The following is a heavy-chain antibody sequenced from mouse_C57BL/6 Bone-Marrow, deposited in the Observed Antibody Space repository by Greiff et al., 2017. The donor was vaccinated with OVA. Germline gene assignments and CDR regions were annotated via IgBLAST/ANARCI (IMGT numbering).Heavy chain of an antibody. D-gene: IGHD1-1*01. Sequence: QVQLQQSGPELVKPGASVKISCKASGYAFSSSWMNWVKQRPGKGLEWIGRIYPGDGDTNYNGKFKGKATLTADKSSSTAYMQLSSLTSEDSAVYFCARGVLRYGDYWGQGTTLTVSS. CDR3: ARGVLRYGDY. J-gene: IGHJ2*01. CDR2: IYPGDGDT. CDR1: GYAFSSSW. V-gene: IGHV1-82*01.